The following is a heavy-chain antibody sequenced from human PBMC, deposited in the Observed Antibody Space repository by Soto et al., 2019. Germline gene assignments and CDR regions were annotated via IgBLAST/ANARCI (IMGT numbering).Heavy chain of an antibody. D-gene: IGHD1-26*01. V-gene: IGHV4-4*07. Sequence: SETLSLTCNVSGGSIGTYYWSWIRQPAGKGLEWIGRVYTSGSANYNPSLKSRVTMSVHASKTQFSLNLSSVTAADTAVYYCARVRRTEGALPLGAFDIWGQGTMVTVSS. CDR1: GGSIGTYY. CDR3: ARVRRTEGALPLGAFDI. J-gene: IGHJ3*02. CDR2: VYTSGSA.